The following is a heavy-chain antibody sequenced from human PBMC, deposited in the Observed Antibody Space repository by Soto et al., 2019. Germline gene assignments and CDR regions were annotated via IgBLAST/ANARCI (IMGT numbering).Heavy chain of an antibody. J-gene: IGHJ6*02. CDR3: ARPRASYGYGGYYYYGMDV. CDR2: IDPSDSYT. Sequence: GESLKISRKGSGYSFTSYWISWVRQLHGQGVEWMGRIDPSDSYTNYSPSFQGHVTISADKSISTAYLQWSSLKASDTAMYYCARPRASYGYGGYYYYGMDVWGQGTTVTVAS. D-gene: IGHD5-18*01. CDR1: GYSFTSYW. V-gene: IGHV5-10-1*01.